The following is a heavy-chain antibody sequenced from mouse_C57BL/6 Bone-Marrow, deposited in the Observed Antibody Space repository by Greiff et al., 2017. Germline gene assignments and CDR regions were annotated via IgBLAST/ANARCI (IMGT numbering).Heavy chain of an antibody. CDR3: ARDTLYYGSSPSWYFDV. CDR1: GYTFTSYW. CDR2: IDPNSGGT. Sequence: QVQLQQPGAELVKPGASVKLSCKASGYTFTSYWMHWVKQRPGRGLEWIGRIDPNSGGTKYNEKFKSKATLTVDKPSSTAYMQLSILTSEDSAVYYCARDTLYYGSSPSWYFDVWGTGTTVTVSS. V-gene: IGHV1-72*01. D-gene: IGHD1-1*01. J-gene: IGHJ1*03.